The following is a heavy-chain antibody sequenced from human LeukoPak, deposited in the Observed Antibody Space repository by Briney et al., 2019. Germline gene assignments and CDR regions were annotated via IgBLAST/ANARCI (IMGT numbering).Heavy chain of an antibody. V-gene: IGHV1-2*02. CDR2: INPNSGGT. J-gene: IGHJ4*02. CDR1: GYTFTGYY. CDR3: ARALKYDYVWGSYRYYFDY. Sequence: ASVKVSCKASGYTFTGYYMHWVRQAPGQGLEWMGWINPNSGGTNYAQKFQGRVTMTRDTSISTAYMELNSLRAGDTAVYYCARALKYDYVWGSYRYYFDYWGQGTLVTVSS. D-gene: IGHD3-16*02.